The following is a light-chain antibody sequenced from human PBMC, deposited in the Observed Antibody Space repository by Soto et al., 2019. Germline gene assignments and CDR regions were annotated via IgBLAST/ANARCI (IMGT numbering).Light chain of an antibody. Sequence: DIQMTQSPSTLSASIGDRVTITCRASQRINKWLAWHQQKPGKAPKLLIYDASSLQSGVPPRFSGNGSGTEFNLTIRSLQPDDIATYYCQQYSSYSAWTFGEGTKVEIK. CDR2: DAS. V-gene: IGKV1-5*01. CDR1: QRINKW. J-gene: IGKJ1*01. CDR3: QQYSSYSAWT.